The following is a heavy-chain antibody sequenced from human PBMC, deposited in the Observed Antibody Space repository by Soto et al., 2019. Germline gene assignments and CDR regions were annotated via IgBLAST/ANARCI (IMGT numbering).Heavy chain of an antibody. Sequence: GASVKVSCKASGGTFSSYAISWVRQAPGQGLEWMGWISAYNGNTNYAQKLQGRVTMTTDTSTSTAYMELRSLRSDDTAVYYCARAIDVVGNWFDPWGQGTLVTVSS. CDR2: ISAYNGNT. J-gene: IGHJ5*02. D-gene: IGHD2-21*01. CDR1: GGTFSSYA. CDR3: ARAIDVVGNWFDP. V-gene: IGHV1-18*01.